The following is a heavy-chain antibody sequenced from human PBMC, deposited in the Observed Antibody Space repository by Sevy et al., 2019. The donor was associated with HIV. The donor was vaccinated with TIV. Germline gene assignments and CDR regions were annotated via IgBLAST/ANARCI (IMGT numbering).Heavy chain of an antibody. Sequence: SETLSLTCTVSGGSISSGGYYWSWIRQHPGKGLEWIGYIYYSGSTYYNPSLKSRVTISVDTSKNQFSLKLSSVTAADTAVYYCARDRTRSSSRYFDLWGRGTLVTVSS. J-gene: IGHJ2*01. CDR1: GGSISSGGYY. CDR3: ARDRTRSSSRYFDL. V-gene: IGHV4-31*03. CDR2: IYYSGST. D-gene: IGHD6-13*01.